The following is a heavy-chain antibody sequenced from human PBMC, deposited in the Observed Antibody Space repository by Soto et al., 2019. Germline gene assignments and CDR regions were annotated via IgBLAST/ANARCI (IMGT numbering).Heavy chain of an antibody. CDR2: IYYTGSA. J-gene: IGHJ5*02. CDR1: SGSISSSNYY. Sequence: SETLSLTCTVASGSISSSNYYWGWIRQPPGKGLEWIGSIYYTGSAYHNPSLKSRVTISVDTSKNQFSLKLSSVTAADTAVYYCARHLVVAATWGLNWFDPWGQGTLVTVSS. V-gene: IGHV4-39*01. D-gene: IGHD2-15*01. CDR3: ARHLVVAATWGLNWFDP.